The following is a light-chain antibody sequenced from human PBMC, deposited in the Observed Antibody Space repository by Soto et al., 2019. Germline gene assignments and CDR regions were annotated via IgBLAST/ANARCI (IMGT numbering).Light chain of an antibody. CDR1: QSVSSW. Sequence: ENHMTQAPFPLFGFVGATDPVSFRASQSVSSWLAWYQQKPGKAPKLLIYDASTLESGVPTRFSGSGSGTEFTLTISSLHPDEFATYYCKQYNILSMFGQGTKVDIK. J-gene: IGKJ1*01. CDR2: DAS. CDR3: KQYNILSM. V-gene: IGKV1-5*01.